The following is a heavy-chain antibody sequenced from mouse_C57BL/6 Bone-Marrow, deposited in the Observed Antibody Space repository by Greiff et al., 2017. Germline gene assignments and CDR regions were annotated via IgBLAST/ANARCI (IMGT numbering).Heavy chain of an antibody. D-gene: IGHD1-1*01. Sequence: VQLQQPGAELVKPGASVKLSCKASGYTFTSYWMQWVKQRPGQGLEWIGEIDPSDSYTNYNQKFKGKATLTVDTSSSTAYMQLSSLTSEDSAVYYCARGPHYYGSSYFDYWGQGTTLTVSS. J-gene: IGHJ2*01. CDR3: ARGPHYYGSSYFDY. CDR2: IDPSDSYT. CDR1: GYTFTSYW. V-gene: IGHV1-50*01.